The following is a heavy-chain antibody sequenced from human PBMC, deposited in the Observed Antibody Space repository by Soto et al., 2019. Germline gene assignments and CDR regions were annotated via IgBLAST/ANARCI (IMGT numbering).Heavy chain of an antibody. CDR3: ARDGSVELRDKFYYYYMDV. D-gene: IGHD1-7*01. CDR1: GFTFSSYS. Sequence: GGSLRLSCAASGFTFSSYSMNWVRQAPGKGLEWVSYISSSSSTIYYADSVKGRFTISRDNAKNSLYLQMNSLRAEDTAVYYCARDGSVELRDKFYYYYMDVWGKGTTVTVS. J-gene: IGHJ6*03. V-gene: IGHV3-48*01. CDR2: ISSSSSTI.